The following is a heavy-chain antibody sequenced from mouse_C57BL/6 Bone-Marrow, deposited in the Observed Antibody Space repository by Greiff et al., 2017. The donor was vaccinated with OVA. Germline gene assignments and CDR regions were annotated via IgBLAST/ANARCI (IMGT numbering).Heavy chain of an antibody. J-gene: IGHJ2*01. CDR2: IDPENGDT. CDR3: TSYGNFDY. CDR1: GFNIKDDY. Sequence: EVQLPQSGAELVRPGASVKLFCTASGFNIKDDYMHWVKQRPDQGLEWIGWIDPENGDTEYASKFQGKATITADTSSNTAYLQLSSLTSEDTAVYYCTSYGNFDYGGQGTTRTVSS. D-gene: IGHD2-1*01. V-gene: IGHV14-4*01.